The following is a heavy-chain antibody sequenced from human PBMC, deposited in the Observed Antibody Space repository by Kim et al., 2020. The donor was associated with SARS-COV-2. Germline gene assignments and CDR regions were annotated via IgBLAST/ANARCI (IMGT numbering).Heavy chain of an antibody. D-gene: IGHD2-8*01. CDR1: GFTFSSYW. Sequence: GGSLRLSCAASGFTFSSYWMSWVRQAPGKGLEWVANIKQDGSEKYYVDSVKGRFTISRDNAKKSLYLQMNSLRAEDTAVYHCEVNANDGSGVGVFEYWGQGTLVTVSS. J-gene: IGHJ4*02. V-gene: IGHV3-7*01. CDR2: IKQDGSEK. CDR3: EVNANDGSGVGVFEY.